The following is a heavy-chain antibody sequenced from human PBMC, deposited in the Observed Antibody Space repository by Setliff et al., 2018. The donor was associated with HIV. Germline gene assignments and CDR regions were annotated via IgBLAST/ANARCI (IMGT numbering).Heavy chain of an antibody. V-gene: IGHV1-18*04. CDR2: ISAYNGNT. Sequence: ASVKVSCKASGYTFTDYFMHWVRQAPGQGLEWMGWISAYNGNTNYAQKLQGRVTMTTDTSTSTAYMELRSLRSDDTAVYYCARAGYYDSSGYYYVNAFDIWGQGTMVTVSS. D-gene: IGHD3-22*01. CDR1: GYTFTDYF. J-gene: IGHJ3*02. CDR3: ARAGYYDSSGYYYVNAFDI.